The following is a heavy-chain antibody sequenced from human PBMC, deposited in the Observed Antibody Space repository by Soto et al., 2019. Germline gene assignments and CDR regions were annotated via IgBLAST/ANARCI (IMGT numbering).Heavy chain of an antibody. D-gene: IGHD3-10*01. Sequence: EVQVLQSGGGLVQPGGSLRLSCAASGLTFSRFAMSWVRQAPGKGLEWVATIHGSGAITNYADSVRGRFTISRDNSKDTMYLQLNTLRVEDTAVYHCAKDKGPGSYTNWCFDVWGRGTLVTVSS. CDR1: GLTFSRFA. CDR2: IHGSGAIT. J-gene: IGHJ2*01. V-gene: IGHV3-23*01. CDR3: AKDKGPGSYTNWCFDV.